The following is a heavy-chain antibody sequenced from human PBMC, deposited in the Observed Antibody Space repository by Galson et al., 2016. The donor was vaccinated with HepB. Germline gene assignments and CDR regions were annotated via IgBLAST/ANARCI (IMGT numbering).Heavy chain of an antibody. D-gene: IGHD5-18*01. CDR2: IRGSGGGI. CDR1: GFSFSTYA. CDR3: AKRPYSYGWHYGMDG. Sequence: SLRLSCAGSGFSFSTYAMSWVRQAPGKGLEWVSGIRGSGGGIDYADSVKGRFTISRDNSKNILYLQMKSLRDEDTAVYYCAKRPYSYGWHYGMDGWGQGTTVTVSS. V-gene: IGHV3-23*01. J-gene: IGHJ6*02.